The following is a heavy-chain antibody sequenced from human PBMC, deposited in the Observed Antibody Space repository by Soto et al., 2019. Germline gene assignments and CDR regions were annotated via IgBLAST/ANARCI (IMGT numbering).Heavy chain of an antibody. V-gene: IGHV4-34*01. CDR1: GASFSGYS. CDR2: IDHDGST. Sequence: PSETLSLTCAVYGASFSGYSWSWIRQPPGKGLEWIGDIDHDGSTSYNSSLNIRVTISIDTSKNQFSLNLNSVTAADTAVYYCARVGANPSDYWGPGTLVTVSS. D-gene: IGHD1-26*01. CDR3: ARVGANPSDY. J-gene: IGHJ4*02.